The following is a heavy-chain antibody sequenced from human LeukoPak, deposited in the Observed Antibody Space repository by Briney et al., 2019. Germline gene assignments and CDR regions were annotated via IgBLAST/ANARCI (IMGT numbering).Heavy chain of an antibody. CDR2: ISNSGGST. D-gene: IGHD3-22*01. Sequence: PGGSLRLSCAASGFTFTTYAMSWVRQAPGKGLEWVSGISNSGGSTYYADSVKGRFTISRDNSKNTLYLQMNSLRAEDTAVYYCAKDIITMIDYWGQGTLVTVSS. V-gene: IGHV3-23*01. CDR1: GFTFTTYA. J-gene: IGHJ4*02. CDR3: AKDIITMIDY.